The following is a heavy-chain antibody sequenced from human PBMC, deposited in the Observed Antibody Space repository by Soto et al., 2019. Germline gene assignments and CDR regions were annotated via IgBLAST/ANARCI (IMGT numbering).Heavy chain of an antibody. CDR2: ISGRGDST. CDR1: GFTFSNYG. J-gene: IGHJ4*02. D-gene: IGHD6-19*01. CDR3: GVRKSIAAVAGTDY. V-gene: IGHV3-23*01. Sequence: EVQLLESGGGLVQPGGSLRLSCAASGFTFSNYGMNWVRQAPGKGLEWVSAISGRGDSTFYADSMGGRFTISRDNSKNTLYLQMKSLRAGDTAVYYCGVRKSIAAVAGTDYWGQGTLVTVSS.